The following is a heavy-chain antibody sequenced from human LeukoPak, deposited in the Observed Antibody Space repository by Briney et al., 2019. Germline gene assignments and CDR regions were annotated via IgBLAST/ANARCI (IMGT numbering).Heavy chain of an antibody. CDR3: ARGPPTVAGNFDY. D-gene: IGHD6-19*01. V-gene: IGHV1-8*01. CDR1: GYTFTSYD. CDR2: MNPNSGNT. J-gene: IGHJ4*02. Sequence: VASVKVSCKASGYTFTSYDINWVRQATGQGLEWMGWMNPNSGNTGYAQKFQGRVTMTRNTSISTAYMELSSLRSEDTAVYYCARGPPTVAGNFDYWGQGTLVTVSS.